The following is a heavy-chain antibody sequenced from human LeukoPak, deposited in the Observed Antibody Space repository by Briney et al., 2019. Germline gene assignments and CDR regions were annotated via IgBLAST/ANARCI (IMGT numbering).Heavy chain of an antibody. CDR3: ARGEATGTTFGYYYYYMDV. CDR2: TYYRSKWYN. J-gene: IGHJ6*03. Sequence: SQTLSLTCAISGDSVSSNSAAWNWIRQSPSRGLEWLGRTYYRSKWYNDYAVSVKSRITINPDTSKNQFSLQLNPVTPEDTAVYYCARGEATGTTFGYYYYYMDVWGKGTTVTVSS. V-gene: IGHV6-1*01. D-gene: IGHD1-1*01. CDR1: GDSVSSNSAA.